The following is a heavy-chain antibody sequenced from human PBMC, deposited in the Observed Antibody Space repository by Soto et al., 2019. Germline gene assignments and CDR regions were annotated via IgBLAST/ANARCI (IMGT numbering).Heavy chain of an antibody. CDR2: ISAYNGNT. J-gene: IGHJ4*02. V-gene: IGHV1-18*01. CDR1: GYTFTSYG. CDR3: ARTACSSTSCYSNYGYFDY. D-gene: IGHD2-2*01. Sequence: ASVNVSCKASGYTFTSYGISWVRQAPGQGLEWMGWISAYNGNTNYAQKLQGRVTMTTDTSTSTAYMELRSLRSDDTAVYYCARTACSSTSCYSNYGYFDYWGQGTLVTVSS.